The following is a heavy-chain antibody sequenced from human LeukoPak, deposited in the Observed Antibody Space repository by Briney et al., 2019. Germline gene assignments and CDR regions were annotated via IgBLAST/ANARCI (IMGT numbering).Heavy chain of an antibody. J-gene: IGHJ5*01. D-gene: IGHD2-2*01. Sequence: PSDTLSLTCTASGDSFSRRSSYWGWLRQPPGKGLEWIGGISYSGNTSYNPSLKSRVTISVDTSKSQFSLKLTSVTAADTAVYYCAGDADTINWFFFWGQGTLVTVSS. CDR1: GDSFSRRSSY. CDR2: ISYSGNT. CDR3: AGDADTINWFFF. V-gene: IGHV4-39*07.